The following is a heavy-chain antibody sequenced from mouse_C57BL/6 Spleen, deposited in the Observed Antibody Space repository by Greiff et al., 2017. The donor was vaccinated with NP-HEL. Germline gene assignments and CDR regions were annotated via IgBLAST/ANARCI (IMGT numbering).Heavy chain of an antibody. D-gene: IGHD2-2*01. CDR3: ARIYYGYDEDY. CDR2: IDPSDSYT. J-gene: IGHJ2*01. V-gene: IGHV1-69*01. Sequence: QVQLQQPGAELVMPGASVKLSCKASGYTFTSYWMHWVKQRPGQGLEWIGEIDPSDSYTNYNQKFKGKSTLTVDKSSSTAYMQLSSLTSEDSAVYYCARIYYGYDEDYWGQGTTLTVSS. CDR1: GYTFTSYW.